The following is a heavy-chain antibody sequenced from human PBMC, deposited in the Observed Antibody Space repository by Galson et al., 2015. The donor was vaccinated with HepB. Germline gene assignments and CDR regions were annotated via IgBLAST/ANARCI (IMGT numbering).Heavy chain of an antibody. J-gene: IGHJ6*02. D-gene: IGHD6-19*01. CDR3: AREVGSGWYESQYYYDMDV. Sequence: LSLTCTVSGGSISSSSYYWGWIRQPPGKGLEWIGSIYYSGSTYYNPSLKSRVTISVDTSKNQFSLKLSSVTAADTAVYYCAREVGSGWYESQYYYDMDVWGQGTTVTVSS. CDR1: GGSISSSSYY. V-gene: IGHV4-39*07. CDR2: IYYSGST.